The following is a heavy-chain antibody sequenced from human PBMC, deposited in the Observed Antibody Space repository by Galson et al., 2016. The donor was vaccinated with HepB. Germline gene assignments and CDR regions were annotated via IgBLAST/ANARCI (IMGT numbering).Heavy chain of an antibody. CDR3: ARDKGQYNYYFYGLDV. CDR1: EFTFSHYS. Sequence: SLRLSCAASEFTFSHYSMNWVRQAPGKGLEWVSSISGSSNYINYADSVKGRFTISRDNAENSLYLQMNSLRVEDTAVYYCARDKGQYNYYFYGLDVWGQGTSVTVSS. V-gene: IGHV3-21*01. D-gene: IGHD2/OR15-2a*01. J-gene: IGHJ6*02. CDR2: ISGSSNYI.